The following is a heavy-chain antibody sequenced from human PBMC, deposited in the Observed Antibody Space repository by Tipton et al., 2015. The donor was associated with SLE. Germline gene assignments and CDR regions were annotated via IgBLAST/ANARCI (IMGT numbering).Heavy chain of an antibody. D-gene: IGHD3-9*01. CDR2: IYYSGST. J-gene: IGHJ1*01. V-gene: IGHV4-39*01. CDR1: GGSISSSSYY. CDR3: ARQDELPYDILTGYYGGYFHR. Sequence: TLSLTCTVSGGSISSSSYYWGWIRQPPGKGLEWIGSIYYSGSTYYNPSLKSRVTISVDTSKNQFSLKLSSVTAADTAVYYCARQDELPYDILTGYYGGYFHRRGQGTLVTVSS.